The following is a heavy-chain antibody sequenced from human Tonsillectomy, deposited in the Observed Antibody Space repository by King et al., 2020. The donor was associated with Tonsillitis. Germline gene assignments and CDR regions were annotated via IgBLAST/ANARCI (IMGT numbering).Heavy chain of an antibody. V-gene: IGHV3-7*04. CDR1: GFTFSSYW. Sequence: VQLVESGGGLVQPGGSLRLSCAGSGFTFSSYWMTWVRQAPGKGLEWVANIKEDGTKKYYVDSVKGRFATSRDNAKNSLSLQMNSLRAEDTAVYFCAGDSNYHESSFYYDTFDLWGQGTMVTVSS. J-gene: IGHJ3*01. CDR3: AGDSNYHESSFYYDTFDL. CDR2: IKEDGTKK. D-gene: IGHD3-22*01.